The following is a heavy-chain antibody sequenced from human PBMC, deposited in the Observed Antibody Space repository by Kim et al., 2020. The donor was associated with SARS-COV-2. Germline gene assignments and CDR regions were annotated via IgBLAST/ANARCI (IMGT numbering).Heavy chain of an antibody. V-gene: IGHV1-2*06. Sequence: ASVKVSCQGSGYSFTAYYLHWVRQAPGQGPEWMGRINPNIGETRYAKNFQDRVTMTRESSSAPASRELGSLRSADTAEYYCPRPAYSSSFSNYVLDVGGQ. CDR1: GYSFTAYY. D-gene: IGHD6-6*01. CDR3: PRPAYSSSFSNYVLDV. CDR2: INPNIGET. J-gene: IGHJ6*02.